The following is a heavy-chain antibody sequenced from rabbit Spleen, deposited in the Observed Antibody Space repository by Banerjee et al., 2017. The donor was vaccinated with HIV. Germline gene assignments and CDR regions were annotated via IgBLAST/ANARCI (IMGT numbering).Heavy chain of an antibody. CDR3: ARDGSGWGANFNL. CDR1: GLSFSSSYW. D-gene: IGHD4-1*01. J-gene: IGHJ4*01. CDR2: IDAGYRGST. V-gene: IGHV1S45*01. Sequence: QEQLEESGGGLVKPEGSLTLTCTASGLSFSSSYWVCWVRQAPGKGLEWIACIDAGYRGSTYDASWLKGPFTISKTSSPPVTMQMTSLTAADSAIYFRARDGSGWGANFNLWGPGTLVTVS.